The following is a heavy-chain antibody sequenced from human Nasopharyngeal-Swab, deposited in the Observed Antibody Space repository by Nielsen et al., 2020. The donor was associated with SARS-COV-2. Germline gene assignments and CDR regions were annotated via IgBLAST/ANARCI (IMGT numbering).Heavy chain of an antibody. CDR2: IYHSGST. Sequence: VRQAPGKGLEWIGEIYHSGSTNYNPSPKSRVTISVDKSKNQFSLKLSSVTAADTAVYYCARQPDRYYYDSSGYSDYWGQGTLVTVSS. D-gene: IGHD3-22*01. V-gene: IGHV4-4*02. CDR3: ARQPDRYYYDSSGYSDY. J-gene: IGHJ4*02.